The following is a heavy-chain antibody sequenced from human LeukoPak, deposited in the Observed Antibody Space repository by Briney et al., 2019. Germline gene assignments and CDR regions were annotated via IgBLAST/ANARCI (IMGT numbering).Heavy chain of an antibody. CDR3: ARDRLPYCSGGSCSLGY. V-gene: IGHV1-18*01. CDR2: ISAYNGNT. CDR1: GYTFTSYG. Sequence: ASVKVSCKASGYTFTSYGISWVRQAPGQGLEGMGWISAYNGNTNYAQKLQGRVTMTTDTSTSTAYMELRSLRSDDTAVYYCARDRLPYCSGGSCSLGYWGQGTLVTVSS. J-gene: IGHJ4*02. D-gene: IGHD2-15*01.